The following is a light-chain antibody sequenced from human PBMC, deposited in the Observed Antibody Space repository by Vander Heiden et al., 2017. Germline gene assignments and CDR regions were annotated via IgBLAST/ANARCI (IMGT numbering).Light chain of an antibody. CDR2: EDS. J-gene: IGLJ2*01. CDR3: QAWDSNDYMV. V-gene: IGLV3-1*01. Sequence: SYELTQPLSVSVPPGQTASIACSGDKSEHKYASWYQQKPGQSPVLVIYEDSKRPSGIPGRFSGSNSGNTATLTIGGTQAMDEADYYCQAWDSNDYMVFGGGTKLTVL. CDR1: KSEHKY.